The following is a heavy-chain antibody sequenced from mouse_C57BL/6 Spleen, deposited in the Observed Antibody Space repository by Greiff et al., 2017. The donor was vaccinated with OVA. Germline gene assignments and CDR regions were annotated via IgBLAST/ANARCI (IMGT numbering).Heavy chain of an antibody. J-gene: IGHJ4*01. Sequence: EVQRVESGGDLVKPGGSLKLSCAASGFTFSSYGMSWVRQTPDKRLEWVATISSGGSYTYYPDSVKGRFTISRDNAKNTLYLQMSSLKSEDTAMYYCARAGVTPYYAMDDWGQGTSVTVSS. V-gene: IGHV5-6*01. CDR3: ARAGVTPYYAMDD. CDR2: ISSGGSYT. CDR1: GFTFSSYG. D-gene: IGHD2-5*01.